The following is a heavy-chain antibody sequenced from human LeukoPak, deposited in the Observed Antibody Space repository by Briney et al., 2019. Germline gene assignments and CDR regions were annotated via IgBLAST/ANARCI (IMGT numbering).Heavy chain of an antibody. D-gene: IGHD3-10*01. CDR1: GFIFSSYT. CDR3: ARGYNYDSGSQHYFDY. Sequence: GGSLRLSCAASGFIFSSYTMSWVRQAPGKGLEWVSVISDSGGRTNYADSVKGRFTISRDNSKNTMYLQMNSLRAEDTAVYYCARGYNYDSGSQHYFDYWGRGTLVTVSS. V-gene: IGHV3-23*01. J-gene: IGHJ4*02. CDR2: ISDSGGRT.